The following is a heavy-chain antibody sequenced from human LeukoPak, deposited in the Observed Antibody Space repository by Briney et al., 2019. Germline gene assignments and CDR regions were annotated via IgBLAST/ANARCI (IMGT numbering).Heavy chain of an antibody. V-gene: IGHV3-7*01. CDR2: MKQDGSGK. Sequence: GGSLRLSCAASGITVRGYWMSWVRQAPGEGLEWVANMKQDGSGKYYVDSVKGRFTISRDNAKNSLYLQMNSLRAEDTAVYYCARDLGHSGYDLYDYWGQGTLVTVSS. CDR1: GITVRGYW. J-gene: IGHJ4*02. CDR3: ARDLGHSGYDLYDY. D-gene: IGHD5-12*01.